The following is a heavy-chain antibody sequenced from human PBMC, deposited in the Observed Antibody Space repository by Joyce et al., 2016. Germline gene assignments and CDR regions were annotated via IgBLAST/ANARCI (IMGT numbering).Heavy chain of an antibody. CDR3: ATRLYDHVDFYHESQ. J-gene: IGHJ1*01. CDR1: GYSVTRYY. V-gene: IGHV1-46*01. Sequence: QVQLVQSGTEVREPGASVRVSCEASGYSVTRYYIHWVRQAPGQGLEWLGAIDPSGRTPSYAQKFQGRATLTRDTATTTVDLELRGLRSEDTAIYYCATRLYDHVDFYHESQWGQGTLVTVSS. CDR2: IDPSGRTP. D-gene: IGHD4-17*01.